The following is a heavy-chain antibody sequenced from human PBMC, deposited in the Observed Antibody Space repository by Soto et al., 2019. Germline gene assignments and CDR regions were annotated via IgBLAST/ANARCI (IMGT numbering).Heavy chain of an antibody. CDR3: ASNYYYGSGSYYTWFDY. CDR1: GGTFSSYT. CDR2: IIPILGIA. Sequence: QVPLVQSGAEVKKPGSSVKVSCKASGGTFSSYTISWVRQAPGQGLEWMGRIIPILGIANYAQKFQGRVTITADKSTSTAYMELSSLRSEDTAVYYCASNYYYGSGSYYTWFDYWGQGTLVTVSS. J-gene: IGHJ4*02. D-gene: IGHD3-10*01. V-gene: IGHV1-69*02.